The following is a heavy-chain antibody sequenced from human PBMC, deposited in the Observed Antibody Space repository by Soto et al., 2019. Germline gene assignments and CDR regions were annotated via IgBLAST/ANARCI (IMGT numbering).Heavy chain of an antibody. V-gene: IGHV1-3*01. CDR3: ARVYSIAARTNPTLGY. J-gene: IGHJ4*02. CDR2: INAGNGNT. CDR1: GYTFTSYA. D-gene: IGHD6-6*01. Sequence: ASVKVSCKASGYTFTSYAMHWVRQAPGQRLEWMGWINAGNGNTKYSQKFQGRVTITRDTSASTAYMELSSLRSEDTAVYYCARVYSIAARTNPTLGYWGQGTLVSVSS.